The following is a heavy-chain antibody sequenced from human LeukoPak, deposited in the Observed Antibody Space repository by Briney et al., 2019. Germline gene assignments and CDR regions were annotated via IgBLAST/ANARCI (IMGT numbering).Heavy chain of an antibody. D-gene: IGHD4-17*01. CDR1: GGSISSGDYY. V-gene: IGHV4-30-4*01. CDR3: ARGRGLRKEKTIDY. Sequence: PSETLSLTCTVSGGSISSGDYYWSWIRQPPGKGLEWIGYIYYSGSTYYNPSLKSRVTISVDTSKNQFSLKLSSVTAADTAVYYCARGRGLRKEKTIDYWGQGTLVTVSS. CDR2: IYYSGST. J-gene: IGHJ4*02.